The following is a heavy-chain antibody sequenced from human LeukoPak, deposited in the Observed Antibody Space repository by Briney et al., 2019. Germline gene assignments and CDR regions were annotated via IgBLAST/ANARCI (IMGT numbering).Heavy chain of an antibody. J-gene: IGHJ4*02. Sequence: PGGSLRLSCAASGFTFSNYWMYWVRQAPGKGLEWVAFIRYDGSNKYYADSVKGRFTISRDNSKNTLYLQMNSLRAEDTAVYYCAKDSGFYDSRYYFDYWGQGTLVTVSS. CDR3: AKDSGFYDSRYYFDY. D-gene: IGHD3-3*01. CDR1: GFTFSNYW. V-gene: IGHV3-30*02. CDR2: IRYDGSNK.